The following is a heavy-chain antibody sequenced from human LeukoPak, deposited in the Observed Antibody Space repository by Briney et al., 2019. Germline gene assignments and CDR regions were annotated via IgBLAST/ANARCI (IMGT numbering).Heavy chain of an antibody. CDR2: ISSSSSYI. Sequence: GGSLRLSCAASGFTFSSYSMNWVRQAPGKGLEWVSSISSSSSYIYYADSVKGRFTISRDNAKNSLYLQMNSLRAEDTAVYYCARDIVVVVAASWGMDVWGQGTTVTVSS. D-gene: IGHD2-15*01. V-gene: IGHV3-21*01. J-gene: IGHJ6*02. CDR1: GFTFSSYS. CDR3: ARDIVVVVAASWGMDV.